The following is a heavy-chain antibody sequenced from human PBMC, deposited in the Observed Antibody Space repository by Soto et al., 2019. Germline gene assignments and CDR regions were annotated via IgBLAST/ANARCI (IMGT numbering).Heavy chain of an antibody. J-gene: IGHJ6*02. Sequence: GGSLRLSCAASGFTFSSYAMSWVRQAPGKGLEWVSAISGSGGSTYYADSVKGRFTISRDNSKNTLYLQMNSLRAEDTAVYYCAKSQQFGELFMDYYYYGMDVWGQGTTVTVSS. CDR2: ISGSGGST. CDR3: AKSQQFGELFMDYYYYGMDV. V-gene: IGHV3-23*01. CDR1: GFTFSSYA. D-gene: IGHD3-10*01.